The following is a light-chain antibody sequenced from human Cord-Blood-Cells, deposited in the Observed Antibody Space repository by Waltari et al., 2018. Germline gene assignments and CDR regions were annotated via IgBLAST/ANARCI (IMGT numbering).Light chain of an antibody. CDR2: DVS. CDR3: CSYAGSYRNV. V-gene: IGLV2-11*01. J-gene: IGLJ1*01. CDR1: SSDGCGYNY. Sequence: QSALTQPRSVSGSPGQSVTISCTGTSSDGCGYNYVSWYQQHPGKAPKLMIYDVSKRPSGVPDRFSGSKSGNTASLTISGLQAEDEADYYCCSYAGSYRNVFGTGTKVTVL.